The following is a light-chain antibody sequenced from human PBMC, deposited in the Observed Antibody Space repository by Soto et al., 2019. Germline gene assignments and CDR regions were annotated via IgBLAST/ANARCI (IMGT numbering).Light chain of an antibody. CDR2: DVT. CDR1: SSDVGGYNF. V-gene: IGLV2-14*03. J-gene: IGLJ2*01. CDR3: SSYTNRNTLV. Sequence: QSALTRPASVSGSPGQSITISCTGTSSDVGGYNFVSWYQQHPGKAPKLMIYDVTNRPSGVSNRFSGSKSGNTASLTISGLQAEDEADYYCSSYTNRNTLVFGGGTKLTVL.